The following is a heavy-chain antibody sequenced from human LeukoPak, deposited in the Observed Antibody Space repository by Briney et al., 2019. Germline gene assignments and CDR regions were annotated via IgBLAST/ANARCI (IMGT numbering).Heavy chain of an antibody. CDR3: ARGEVATTTVEWFYYGMDV. V-gene: IGHV4-34*09. Sequence: SETLSLTCAVYGGSFSGYYWSWIRQPPRKGLEWIGEINHSGSTNYNPSLKSRVTISVDTSKNQFSLKLSSVTAADTAVYYCARGEVATTTVEWFYYGMDVWGQGTTVTVSS. CDR2: INHSGST. CDR1: GGSFSGYY. D-gene: IGHD5-12*01. J-gene: IGHJ6*02.